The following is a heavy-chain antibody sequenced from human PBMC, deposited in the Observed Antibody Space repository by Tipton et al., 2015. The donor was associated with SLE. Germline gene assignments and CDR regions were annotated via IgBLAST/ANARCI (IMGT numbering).Heavy chain of an antibody. CDR2: ISGSGGST. J-gene: IGHJ4*02. CDR3: ANPSGNLLEWFHFDY. Sequence: GSLRLSCAASGFTFSSYAMSWVRQAPGKGLEWVSAISGSGGSTYYADSVKGRFTISRDNSKNTLYLQMNSLRAEDTAVYYCANPSGNLLEWFHFDYWGQGTLVTVSS. D-gene: IGHD3-3*01. V-gene: IGHV3-23*01. CDR1: GFTFSSYA.